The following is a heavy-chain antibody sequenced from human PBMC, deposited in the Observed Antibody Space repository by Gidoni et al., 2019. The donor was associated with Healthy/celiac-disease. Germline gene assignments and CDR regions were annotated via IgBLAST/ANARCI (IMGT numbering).Heavy chain of an antibody. D-gene: IGHD3-10*01. Sequence: QLQLQESGPGLGKPSETLSLTCTLSGGSISSSSCYWGWIRQPPGKGLEWIGSTYYSGSNYYNPSLKSRVTISVDTSKNQFSLKLSSVTAADTAVYYCARRITMVRGATIRGFDYWGQGTLVTVSS. CDR2: TYYSGSN. CDR3: ARRITMVRGATIRGFDY. V-gene: IGHV4-39*07. CDR1: GGSISSSSCY. J-gene: IGHJ4*02.